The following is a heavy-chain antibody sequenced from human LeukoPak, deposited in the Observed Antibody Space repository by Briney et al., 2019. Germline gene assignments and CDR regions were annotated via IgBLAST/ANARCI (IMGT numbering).Heavy chain of an antibody. V-gene: IGHV4-39*07. CDR1: GGSISSSSYY. CDR2: IYYSGST. J-gene: IGHJ5*02. Sequence: PSETLSLTCTVSGGSISSSSYYWGWIRQPPGKGLEWIGSIYYSGSTYYHPSLKSRVTISVDTSKNQFSLKLSSVTAADTAVYYCARDGPFMGQQLVRGWFDPWGQGTLVTVSS. D-gene: IGHD6-13*01. CDR3: ARDGPFMGQQLVRGWFDP.